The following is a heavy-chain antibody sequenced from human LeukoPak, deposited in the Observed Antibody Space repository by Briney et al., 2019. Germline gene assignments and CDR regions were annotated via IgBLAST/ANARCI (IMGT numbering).Heavy chain of an antibody. CDR1: GFTFSSYG. CDR2: IRYDGSNK. CDR3: ANLQWEAIDY. Sequence: RAGGSLRLSCAASGFTFSSYGTHWVRQAPGKGLEWVAFIRYDGSNKYYADSVKGRFTISRDNSKNTLYLQMNSPRAEDTAGYYCANLQWEAIDYWGQGTLVTVSS. V-gene: IGHV3-30*02. J-gene: IGHJ4*02. D-gene: IGHD3-3*01.